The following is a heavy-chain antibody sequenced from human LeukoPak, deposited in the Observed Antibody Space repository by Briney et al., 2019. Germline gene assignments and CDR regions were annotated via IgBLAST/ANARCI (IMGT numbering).Heavy chain of an antibody. D-gene: IGHD1-26*01. J-gene: IGHJ4*02. V-gene: IGHV3-30*03. CDR2: ISYDGSNE. CDR1: GFTLGSYG. CDR3: ARKHGSGGFYFDY. Sequence: GGSLRLSCAASGFTLGSYGMHWVRQAPGKGLEWVASISYDGSNEYYGDCVKGRFSGARDNSKNTLYLQMNSLRAEDTAVYYCARKHGSGGFYFDYWGQGTLVTVSS.